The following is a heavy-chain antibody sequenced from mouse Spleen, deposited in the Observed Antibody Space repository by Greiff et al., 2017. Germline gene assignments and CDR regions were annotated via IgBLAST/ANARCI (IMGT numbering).Heavy chain of an antibody. J-gene: IGHJ3*01. CDR3: ARGNYYGSTPFAY. V-gene: IGHV1-18*01. CDR2: SNPNNGGT. CDR1: GYTFTDYN. Sequence: VQLQQSGPELVKPGASVKIPCKASGYTFTDYNMDWVKQSHGKSLEWIGDSNPNNGGTIYNQKFKGKATLTVDKSSSTAYMELRSLTSEDTAVYYCARGNYYGSTPFAYWGQGTLVTVSA. D-gene: IGHD1-1*01.